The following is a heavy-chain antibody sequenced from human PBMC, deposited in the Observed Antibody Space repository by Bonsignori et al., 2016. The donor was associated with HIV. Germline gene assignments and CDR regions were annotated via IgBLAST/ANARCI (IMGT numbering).Heavy chain of an antibody. Sequence: QVQLQESGPRLVKPSQTLSLTCTVSGGSISSGGDYWTWIRQHPGKGLEWIGYINYRGSTYYNPSLKSRSIISVDTSKNQFSLKLTSVTAADTAVYSCARGDCTRTSCPLDYCGQGTLVTVSS. D-gene: IGHD2-2*01. J-gene: IGHJ4*02. V-gene: IGHV4-31*03. CDR1: GGSISSGGDY. CDR3: ARGDCTRTSCPLDY. CDR2: INYRGST.